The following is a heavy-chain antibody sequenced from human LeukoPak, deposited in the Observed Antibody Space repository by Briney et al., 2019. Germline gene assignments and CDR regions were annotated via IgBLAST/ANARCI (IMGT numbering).Heavy chain of an antibody. CDR3: ARRLAAAGNNWFDP. CDR2: ISAYNGNT. Sequence: ASVKVSCKASGYTFTSYGISWVRQAPGQGLEWMGWISAYNGNTNYAQKLQGRVTMTTDTSTSTAYMELRSLRSDDTAVYYCARRLAAAGNNWFDPWRQGTLVTVCS. D-gene: IGHD6-13*01. J-gene: IGHJ5*02. CDR1: GYTFTSYG. V-gene: IGHV1-18*01.